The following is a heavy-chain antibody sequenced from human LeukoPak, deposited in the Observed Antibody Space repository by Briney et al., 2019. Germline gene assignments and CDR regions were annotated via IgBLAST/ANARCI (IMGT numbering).Heavy chain of an antibody. CDR3: AKDKSQLLGAALSY. V-gene: IGHV3-30*18. J-gene: IGHJ4*02. Sequence: GGSLRLSCTASGYTFSDYGMHWVRQAPGKGLEWLSVISYSGVVKFYADSVKGRFTISRDNSKNTLYLQMNSLRAEDTAVYYCAKDKSQLLGAALSYWGQGTLVTVSS. D-gene: IGHD2-2*01. CDR1: GYTFSDYG. CDR2: ISYSGVVK.